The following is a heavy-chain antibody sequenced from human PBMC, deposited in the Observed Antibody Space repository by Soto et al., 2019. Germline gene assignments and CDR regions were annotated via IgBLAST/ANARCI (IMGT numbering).Heavy chain of an antibody. J-gene: IGHJ5*02. Sequence: QITLKESGPTLVKPTQTLTLTCTFSGFSLSTSGVGVGWIRQPPGKALEWLALIYWDDDKRYSPSLKSRLTIPKDHSNHQVVLTMTNMDPVDTATYYCAHSRSTYYYDSTFAPWGQGTLVTVSS. CDR2: IYWDDDK. D-gene: IGHD3-22*01. CDR1: GFSLSTSGVG. V-gene: IGHV2-5*02. CDR3: AHSRSTYYYDSTFAP.